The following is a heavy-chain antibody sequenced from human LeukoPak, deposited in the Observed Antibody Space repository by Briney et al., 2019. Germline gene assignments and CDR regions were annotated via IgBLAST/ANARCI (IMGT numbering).Heavy chain of an antibody. CDR2: FYYIGGT. D-gene: IGHD1-1*01. CDR3: ARDYAVATMLRRTTHYYDYGMDG. J-gene: IGHJ6*02. CDR1: GGSITGYF. V-gene: IGHV4-59*13. Sequence: PSEALSVTCAVPGGSITGYFWSWIGQPPGKGLGWIGYFYYIGGTNYTPSPKSRVSISVDTSQNQSSLKLSSVTAADTAAYTCARDYAVATMLRRTTHYYDYGMDGWGQGTTVTVSS.